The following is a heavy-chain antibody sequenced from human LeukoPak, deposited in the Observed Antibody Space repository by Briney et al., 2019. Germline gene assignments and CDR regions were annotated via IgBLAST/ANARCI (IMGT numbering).Heavy chain of an antibody. V-gene: IGHV4-59*01. CDR3: ARATAEWELKVFDP. D-gene: IGHD1-26*01. CDR1: GGSISSYY. CDR2: IYYSGST. Sequence: SETLSLTCTVSGGSISSYYWSWIRQPPGKGLEWIGYIYYSGSTNYNPSLKSRVTISVDTSKNQFSLKLSSVTAADTAVYYCARATAEWELKVFDPWGQGTLVPVSS. J-gene: IGHJ5*02.